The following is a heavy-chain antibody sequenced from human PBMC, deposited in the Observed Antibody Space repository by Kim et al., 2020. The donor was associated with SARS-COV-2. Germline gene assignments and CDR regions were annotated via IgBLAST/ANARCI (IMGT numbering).Heavy chain of an antibody. CDR3: ARLYGGDYSGSGSYFDN. J-gene: IGHJ4*02. D-gene: IGHD3-10*01. Sequence: GGSLRLSCVTSGFTFSGHGMHWVRQAPGKGLEWVAVIWYDGSNKYYADSVKGRFTIAKDFSKNTLYLQMNSLTAEDTALYYCARLYGGDYSGSGSYFDNWGRGTLVPVSS. CDR1: GFTFSGHG. CDR2: IWYDGSNK. V-gene: IGHV3-33*01.